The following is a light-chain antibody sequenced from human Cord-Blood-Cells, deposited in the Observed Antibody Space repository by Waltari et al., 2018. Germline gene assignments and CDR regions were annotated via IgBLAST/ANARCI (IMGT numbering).Light chain of an antibody. Sequence: QSVLTQPPSVSAAPGQKVTISCSGSSSNIGHNYLSWYQQLPGTAPKLLIYDNNKRPSGIPDRFSGSKSGTSATLGITGLQTGDEADYYCGTWDSSLSAWVFGGGTKLTVL. CDR2: DNN. CDR3: GTWDSSLSAWV. J-gene: IGLJ3*02. V-gene: IGLV1-51*01. CDR1: SSNIGHNY.